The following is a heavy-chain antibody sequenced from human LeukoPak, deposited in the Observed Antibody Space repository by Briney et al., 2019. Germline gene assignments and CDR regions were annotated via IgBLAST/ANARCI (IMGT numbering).Heavy chain of an antibody. CDR1: GYSFTSYW. CDR2: IEPSDSYT. Sequence: GESLKISCKGSGYSFTSYWISWVRQMPGKGLEWMGRIEPSDSYTNYSPSFQGHVTISADKSISTAYLQWSSLKASDTAMYYCARSEHSSSHGGDYWGQGTLVTVSS. D-gene: IGHD6-6*01. J-gene: IGHJ4*02. CDR3: ARSEHSSSHGGDY. V-gene: IGHV5-10-1*01.